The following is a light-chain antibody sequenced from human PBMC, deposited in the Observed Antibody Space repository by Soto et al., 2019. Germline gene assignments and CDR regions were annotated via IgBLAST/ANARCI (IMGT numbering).Light chain of an antibody. CDR2: GVS. V-gene: IGKV3-15*01. J-gene: IGKJ2*01. CDR3: QSYNDWPFA. CDR1: ESLFGF. Sequence: DIVLTQSPATLSVSPGDRVTLSCRASESLFGFLAWYQQKPGQAPRLLMYGVSTRATGIPARFSGGGSATDFTLTISSIQSEDSAFYFCQSYNDWPFASGLGTRLEI.